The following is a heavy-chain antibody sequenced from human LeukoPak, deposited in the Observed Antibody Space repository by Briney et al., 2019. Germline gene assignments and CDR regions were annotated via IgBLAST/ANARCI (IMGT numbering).Heavy chain of an antibody. CDR3: AKGPDYGDYVLVY. Sequence: QPGRSLRLSCGASGFTFSSYGMHWVRQAPGKGREWVAVIWYDGSNKYYADSVKGRFTICRDNSKNTLYLHMYSLRAEDTAVYYCAKGPDYGDYVLVYWGQGTLVTVSS. J-gene: IGHJ4*02. CDR2: IWYDGSNK. D-gene: IGHD4-17*01. V-gene: IGHV3-33*06. CDR1: GFTFSSYG.